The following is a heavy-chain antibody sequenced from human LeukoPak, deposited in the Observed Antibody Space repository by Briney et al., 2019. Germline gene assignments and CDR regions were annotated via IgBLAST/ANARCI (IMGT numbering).Heavy chain of an antibody. J-gene: IGHJ5*02. CDR1: GGSISSYY. V-gene: IGHV4-4*07. CDR2: IYTSGST. D-gene: IGHD3-3*01. Sequence: SETLSLTCTVSGGSISSYYWSWIRQPAGKGLEWIGRIYTSGSTNYNPSLKSRVTISVDTSKNQFSLKLSSVTAADTAVYYCAREGYYDFWSGYLSWFDPWGQGTLVTVSS. CDR3: AREGYYDFWSGYLSWFDP.